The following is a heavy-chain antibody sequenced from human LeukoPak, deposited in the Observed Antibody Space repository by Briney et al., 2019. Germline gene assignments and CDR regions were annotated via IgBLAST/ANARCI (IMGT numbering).Heavy chain of an antibody. Sequence: GGSLRLSCAASGFTFSSYGMHWVRQAPGKRLEWVAVISYDGSNKYYADSVKGRFTISRDNSKNTLYLQMNSLRAEDTAVYYCAKASSNFDYWGQGTLVTVSS. V-gene: IGHV3-30*18. D-gene: IGHD6-19*01. CDR2: ISYDGSNK. J-gene: IGHJ4*02. CDR1: GFTFSSYG. CDR3: AKASSNFDY.